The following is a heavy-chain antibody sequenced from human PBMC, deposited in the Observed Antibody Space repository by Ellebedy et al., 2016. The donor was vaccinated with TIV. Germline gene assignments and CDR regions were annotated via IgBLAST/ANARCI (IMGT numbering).Heavy chain of an antibody. J-gene: IGHJ2*01. V-gene: IGHV4-59*12. CDR2: IYYSGST. CDR1: GGSISSYY. D-gene: IGHD1-1*01. Sequence: SETLSLXCTVSGGSISSYYWSWIRQPPGKGLEWIGYIYYSGSTNYNPSLKSRVTISVDTSKNQFSLKLSSVTAADTAVYYCARRWYNHWYFDLWGRGTLVTVSS. CDR3: ARRWYNHWYFDL.